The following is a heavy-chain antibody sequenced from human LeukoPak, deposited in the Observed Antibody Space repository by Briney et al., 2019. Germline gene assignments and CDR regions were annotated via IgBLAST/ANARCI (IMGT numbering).Heavy chain of an antibody. CDR1: GGSISTYY. J-gene: IGHJ3*02. D-gene: IGHD2-2*01. Sequence: SETLSLTCSVCGGSISTYYWSSIRRPPGRGLEWIAYLSHSGSSDSNPSLTSRVTTLVDTSKNQFSLKLTSVTAADTAVYYCARARYANAWYAFDIWGHGTMVTVSS. CDR2: LSHSGSS. V-gene: IGHV4-59*01. CDR3: ARARYANAWYAFDI.